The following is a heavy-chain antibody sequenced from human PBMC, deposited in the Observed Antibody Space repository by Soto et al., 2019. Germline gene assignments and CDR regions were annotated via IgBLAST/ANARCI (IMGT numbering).Heavy chain of an antibody. V-gene: IGHV3-23*01. Sequence: EVQLLESGGGLVQPGGSLRLSCAASGFTFSSYGMSWVRQAPGKGLEWVSGISGNGDRTYYADSMKGRFTISRDNSKNTLYLQMNSLRAEDTAVYYCPRDRYGDDALDYWGQGILVTVSS. CDR3: PRDRYGDDALDY. CDR1: GFTFSSYG. CDR2: ISGNGDRT. J-gene: IGHJ4*02. D-gene: IGHD4-17*01.